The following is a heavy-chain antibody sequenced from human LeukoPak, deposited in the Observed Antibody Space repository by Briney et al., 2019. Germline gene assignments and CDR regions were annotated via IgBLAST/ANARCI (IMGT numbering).Heavy chain of an antibody. J-gene: IGHJ4*02. CDR1: GGSISSSGYY. CDR2: IYYSGST. CDR3: ARVSVTTVVLFDY. Sequence: PSETLSLTCTVSGGSISSSGYYWSWIRQHPVKGLEWIGYIYYSGSTYYNPSLKSRVTISVDTSKNQFSLKLSSVTAADTAVYYCARVSVTTVVLFDYWGQGTLVTVSS. V-gene: IGHV4-31*03. D-gene: IGHD4-23*01.